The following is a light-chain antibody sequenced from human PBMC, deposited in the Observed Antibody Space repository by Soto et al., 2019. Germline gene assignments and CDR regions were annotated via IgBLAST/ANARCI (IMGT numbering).Light chain of an antibody. CDR1: QSVSSY. Sequence: EIVLTQSPATLSLSPGERATLSCRASQSVSSYLAWYQQKPGQAPRLLIYDASNRATGIPARFSGSGSGTDFPLTISSLEPEDFAVYYCQQRSNCPTFGPGTKVDI. V-gene: IGKV3-11*01. CDR3: QQRSNCPT. J-gene: IGKJ3*01. CDR2: DAS.